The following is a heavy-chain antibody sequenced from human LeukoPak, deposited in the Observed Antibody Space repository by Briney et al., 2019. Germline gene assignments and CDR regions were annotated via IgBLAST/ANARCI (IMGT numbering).Heavy chain of an antibody. CDR2: IWYDGSNK. J-gene: IGHJ4*02. V-gene: IGHV3-33*01. CDR1: GFTFSRHG. CDR3: ARDAYGDYYFDY. Sequence: GGSLRLSCAASGFTFSRHGMHWVRQAPGKGLEWVAVIWYDGSNKYYADSVKGRFTISRDSSKNTLYLQMNSLRAEDTAVYYCARDAYGDYYFDYWGQGTLVTVSS. D-gene: IGHD4-17*01.